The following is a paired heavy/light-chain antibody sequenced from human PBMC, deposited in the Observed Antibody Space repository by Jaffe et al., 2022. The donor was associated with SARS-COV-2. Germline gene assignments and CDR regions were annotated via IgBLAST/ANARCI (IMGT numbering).Heavy chain of an antibody. CDR1: GYSISSNYF. CDR3: MKYTNSGMDV. CDR2: IYHSGTT. J-gene: IGHJ6*02. Sequence: QVQLQESGPGLVKPSETLSLTCTISGYSISSNYFWGWVRQPPGKGLEWIGNIYHSGTTYYNPSLKSRVTILVDTSKNQFSLKLSSVTAADTAVYYCMKYTNSGMDVWGQGATVTVSS. D-gene: IGHD2-2*02. V-gene: IGHV4-38-2*02.
Light chain of an antibody. CDR2: DVS. J-gene: IGLJ1*01. CDR1: SSDVGGYNY. CDR3: SSYRSSTTYV. V-gene: IGLV2-14*01. Sequence: QSALTQPASVSGSPGQSITISCTGTSSDVGGYNYVSWYQQHPGKAPKLMVYDVSNRPSGVSNRFSGSKSGNTASLTISGLQAEDEADYYCSSYRSSTTYVFGTGTKVTVL.